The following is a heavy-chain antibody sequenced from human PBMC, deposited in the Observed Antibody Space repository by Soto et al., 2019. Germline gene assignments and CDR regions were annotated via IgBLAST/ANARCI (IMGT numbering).Heavy chain of an antibody. Sequence: ASVKVSCKASGYTFTSYYMHWVRLAPGQGLEWMGIINPSGGSTSYAQRFQGRVTMTRDTSTSTVYMELSSLRSEDSAVYYCARSSSYSDAFDIWGQGTMVTVSS. D-gene: IGHD3-10*01. CDR1: GYTFTSYY. V-gene: IGHV1-46*01. J-gene: IGHJ3*02. CDR2: INPSGGST. CDR3: ARSSSYSDAFDI.